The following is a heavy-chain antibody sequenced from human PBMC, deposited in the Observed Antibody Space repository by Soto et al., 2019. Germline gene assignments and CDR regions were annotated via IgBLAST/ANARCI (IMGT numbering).Heavy chain of an antibody. CDR1: GGSISSSNW. Sequence: SETLSLTCAVSGGSISSSNWWSWVRQPPGKGLEWIGEIYHSGSTNYNPSLKSRVTISVDKSKNQFSLKLSSVTAADTAVYYCARDDSNLKLFGVARWFDTCGQGTLVTVSP. V-gene: IGHV4-4*02. D-gene: IGHD3-3*01. CDR3: ARDDSNLKLFGVARWFDT. CDR2: IYHSGST. J-gene: IGHJ5*02.